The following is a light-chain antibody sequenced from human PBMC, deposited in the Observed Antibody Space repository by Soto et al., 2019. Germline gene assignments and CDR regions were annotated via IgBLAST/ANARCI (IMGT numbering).Light chain of an antibody. Sequence: EVVLTQSPATLSLSPGERATLSCRASQSVGSQLAWYQQKPGQAPRLLINDASNRATGIPARFSGSGSGTDFTLTISSLGPEDFAVYYCQQCSSWPLTFGGGTKVEIK. CDR3: QQCSSWPLT. J-gene: IGKJ4*01. CDR1: QSVGSQ. V-gene: IGKV3-11*01. CDR2: DAS.